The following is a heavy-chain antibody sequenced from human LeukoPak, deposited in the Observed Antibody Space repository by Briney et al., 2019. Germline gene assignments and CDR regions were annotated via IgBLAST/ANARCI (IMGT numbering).Heavy chain of an antibody. D-gene: IGHD6-13*01. V-gene: IGHV4-39*01. CDR2: IYYSGST. J-gene: IGHJ4*02. CDR3: ARQGIAAAGTPGSDY. Sequence: NPSETLSLTCTVSGGSISSSSYYWGWTRQPPGKGLEWIGSIYYSGSTYYNPSLKSRVTISVDTSKNQFSLKLSSVTAADTAVYYCARQGIAAAGTPGSDYWGQGTLVTVSS. CDR1: GGSISSSSYY.